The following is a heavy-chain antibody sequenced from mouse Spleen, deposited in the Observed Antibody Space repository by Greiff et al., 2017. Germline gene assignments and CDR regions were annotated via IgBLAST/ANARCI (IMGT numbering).Heavy chain of an antibody. J-gene: IGHJ2*01. V-gene: IGHV5-12*01. CDR1: GFTFSDYY. CDR2: ISNGGGST. Sequence: EVQVVESGGGLVQPGGSLKLSCAASGFTFSDYYMYWVRQTPEKRLEWVAYISNGGGSTYYPDTVKGRFTISRDNAKNTLYLQMSRLKSEDTAMYYCARQGWDYWGQGTTLTVSS. CDR3: ARQGWDY. D-gene: IGHD2-3*01.